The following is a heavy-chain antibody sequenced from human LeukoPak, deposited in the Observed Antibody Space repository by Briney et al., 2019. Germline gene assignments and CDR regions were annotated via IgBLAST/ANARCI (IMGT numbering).Heavy chain of an antibody. Sequence: SETLSLTCTVSGGSISSYYWRWIRQPPGEGLGWIGYIYYSGSTNYNPSLKSRVTISVDTSKNQFSLKLSSVTAADTAVYYCARDLPKDGAFDIWGQGTMVTVSS. V-gene: IGHV4-59*01. CDR1: GGSISSYY. CDR3: ARDLPKDGAFDI. J-gene: IGHJ3*02. CDR2: IYYSGST. D-gene: IGHD2-15*01.